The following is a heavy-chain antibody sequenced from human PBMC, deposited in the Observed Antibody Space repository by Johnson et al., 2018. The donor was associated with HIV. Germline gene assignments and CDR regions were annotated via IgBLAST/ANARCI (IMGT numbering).Heavy chain of an antibody. J-gene: IGHJ3*02. CDR3: SKGGGGYCSSTSCYAFDI. V-gene: IGHV3-30*18. CDR1: GFTFSSYG. Sequence: QVQLVESGGGVVQPGRSPRLSCAASGFTFSSYGMHWVRQAPGTGLGWVAVISYDGSNKYSADSVKGRSTISRDNSKNTLYLQMNSLRAEDTAVYYCSKGGGGYCSSTSCYAFDIWGQGTMVTVSS. D-gene: IGHD2-2*01. CDR2: ISYDGSNK.